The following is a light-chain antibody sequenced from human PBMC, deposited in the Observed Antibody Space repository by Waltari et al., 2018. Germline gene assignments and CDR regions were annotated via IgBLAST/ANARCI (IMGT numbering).Light chain of an antibody. J-gene: IGKJ5*01. CDR1: QDISNY. Sequence: DIQMTQSPSSLSASVGDRVTITCQASQDISNYSSWFQQKPGTAPKLLIYDASDLEAGVPSRFSGSGSGTDFTFTISSLQPEDIATYYCQQYDSLPWTFGQGTRLDIK. CDR2: DAS. V-gene: IGKV1-33*01. CDR3: QQYDSLPWT.